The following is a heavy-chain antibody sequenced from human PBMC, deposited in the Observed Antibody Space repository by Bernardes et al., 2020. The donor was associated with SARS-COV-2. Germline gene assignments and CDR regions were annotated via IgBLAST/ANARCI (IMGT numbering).Heavy chain of an antibody. V-gene: IGHV1-69*13. Sequence: SMKVSCKASGGTFSSSAISWVRQAPGQGLEWMGGIIPIFGTTHSAQKFQDRVTITADDSTSTAYMELSSLRSEDTAVYFCARDDEVVTKGLDYWGQGTLVTVSS. D-gene: IGHD3-3*01. CDR3: ARDDEVVTKGLDY. CDR2: IIPIFGTT. CDR1: GGTFSSSA. J-gene: IGHJ4*02.